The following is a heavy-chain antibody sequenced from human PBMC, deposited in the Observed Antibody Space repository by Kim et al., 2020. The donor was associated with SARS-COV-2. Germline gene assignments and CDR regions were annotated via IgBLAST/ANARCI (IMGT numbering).Heavy chain of an antibody. V-gene: IGHV3-11*01. CDR3: ARDKGTGYCSGGSCNRYHYYSGMHV. CDR1: GFTFRDYY. CDR2: ISSSGSTI. J-gene: IGHJ6*02. D-gene: IGHD2-15*01. Sequence: GGSLRLSCAASGFTFRDYYMSWIRQAPGKGLEWVSYISSSGSTIYYEDSVKGRFTISRDNAKNSLYLQMNSLRAEDTAVYYCARDKGTGYCSGGSCNRYHYYSGMHVWGQGPTVTVS.